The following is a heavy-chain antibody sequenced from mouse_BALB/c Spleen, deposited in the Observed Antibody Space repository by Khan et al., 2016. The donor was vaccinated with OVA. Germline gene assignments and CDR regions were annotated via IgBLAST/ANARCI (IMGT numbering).Heavy chain of an antibody. CDR1: GYTFTDYY. J-gene: IGHJ3*01. D-gene: IGHD1-2*01. V-gene: IGHV1-77*01. CDR3: ARRNYFGYTFAY. Sequence: QVQLKESGAELARPGASVKLSCKASGYTFTDYYINWVKQRTGQGLEWIGEISPGSGDTYYNEKFKGKATLTADQSSSTVYMQLSSLTAEASAFYFCARRNYFGYTFAYWGQGTLFTVSA. CDR2: ISPGSGDT.